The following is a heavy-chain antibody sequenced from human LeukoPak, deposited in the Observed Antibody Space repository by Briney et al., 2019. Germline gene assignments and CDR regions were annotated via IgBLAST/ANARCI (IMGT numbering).Heavy chain of an antibody. V-gene: IGHV3-7*03. CDR2: IKQDGSEK. CDR3: ARDGRGYTYGNDY. J-gene: IGHJ4*02. Sequence: PGGSLRLSCAASGFRFSGYWMSWVRQAPGKGLEWVANIKQDGSEKYYVDSVKGRFTISRDNAKKSLYLQMNSLRAEDTAVYYCARDGRGYTYGNDYWGQGTLVTVSS. D-gene: IGHD5-18*01. CDR1: GFRFSGYW.